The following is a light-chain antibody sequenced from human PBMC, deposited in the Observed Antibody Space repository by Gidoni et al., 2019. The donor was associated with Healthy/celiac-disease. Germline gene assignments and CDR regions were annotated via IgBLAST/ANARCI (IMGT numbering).Light chain of an antibody. Sequence: DIQMTQSPSSLSASVGDRVTITCRASQSISSYLNWYQQKPGKAPKLLIYAASSLQSGVLSRFSGSGSGTDFTLTISSLQPEDFATYYCQQSYSPGTFGGGTKVEIK. J-gene: IGKJ4*01. CDR2: AAS. CDR1: QSISSY. CDR3: QQSYSPGT. V-gene: IGKV1-39*01.